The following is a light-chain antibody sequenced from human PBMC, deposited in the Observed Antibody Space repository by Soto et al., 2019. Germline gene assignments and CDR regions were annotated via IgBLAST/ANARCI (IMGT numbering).Light chain of an antibody. CDR3: QQSNNWRSLT. CDR1: QSVSSN. CDR2: GAS. J-gene: IGKJ4*01. Sequence: EIVMTQSPATLSVSPGERATLSCRASQSVSSNLAWYQQKPGQAPRLLIYGASTSATGIPARFSGSGSGTEFTLTISSLQSEDFAVYYCQQSNNWRSLTFCGGTKVEIK. V-gene: IGKV3-15*01.